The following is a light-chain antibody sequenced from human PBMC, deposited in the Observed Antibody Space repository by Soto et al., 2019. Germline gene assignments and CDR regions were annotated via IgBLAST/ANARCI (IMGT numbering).Light chain of an antibody. CDR1: SSNIGAEYD. CDR2: GDN. J-gene: IGLJ1*01. CDR3: QSYDSSLTTFV. Sequence: QSVLTQPPSVSGAPGQRVAISCTGSSSNIGAEYDVHWYQQLPGTAPKRLIYGDNNRPSGVPDRFSGSKSGTSASMAITGLHPEDEADYYCQSYDSSLTTFVFGTGPKLTVL. V-gene: IGLV1-40*01.